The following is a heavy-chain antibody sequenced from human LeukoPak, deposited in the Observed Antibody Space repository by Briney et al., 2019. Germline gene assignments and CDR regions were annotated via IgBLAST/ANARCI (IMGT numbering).Heavy chain of an antibody. J-gene: IGHJ4*02. Sequence: GGSLRLSCAASGFSFSSYSINWVRQAPGKGLEWVSYISSSSSTIYYADSVKGRFTISRDNAKNSLWLQMNSLRAEDTALYYCARLSSVWQLVARGAIDYWGQGTLVTVSS. V-gene: IGHV3-48*01. CDR2: ISSSSSTI. CDR3: ARLSSVWQLVARGAIDY. CDR1: GFSFSSYS. D-gene: IGHD6-6*01.